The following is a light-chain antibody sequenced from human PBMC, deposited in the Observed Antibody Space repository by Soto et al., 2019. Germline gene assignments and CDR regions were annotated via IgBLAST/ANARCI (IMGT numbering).Light chain of an antibody. Sequence: EMVLTQSPGTLYLSPGERATLSCRASQSVSSAYLAWYQQIPGQAPRLLIYGASSRATGVPDRFSGSGSGTDFPLTISRVEALEFAVYSCNPSASSFYTLGQGTKLEIK. CDR1: QSVSSAY. CDR2: GAS. J-gene: IGKJ2*01. V-gene: IGKV3-20*01. CDR3: NPSASSFYT.